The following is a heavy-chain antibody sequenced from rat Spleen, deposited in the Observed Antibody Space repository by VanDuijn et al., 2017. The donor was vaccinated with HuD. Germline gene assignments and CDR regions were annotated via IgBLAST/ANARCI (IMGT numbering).Heavy chain of an antibody. CDR3: GRRGSGYRLNWFAY. J-gene: IGHJ3*01. V-gene: IGHV5-25*01. D-gene: IGHD4-3*01. CDR2: ISPSGGTT. CDR1: GFTFSNYD. Sequence: EVQLGESGGGLVQPGRSLKLSCAASGFTFSNYDMAWVRQAPTKGLEWVASISPSGGTTYYRDSVKGRFTVSRDNAESTLYLQMDSLRSEDTATYYCGRRGSGYRLNWFAYWGQGTLVTVSS.